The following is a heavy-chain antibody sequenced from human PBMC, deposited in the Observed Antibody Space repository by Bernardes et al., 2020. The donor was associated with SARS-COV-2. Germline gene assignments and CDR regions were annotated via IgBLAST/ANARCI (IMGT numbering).Heavy chain of an antibody. CDR3: AKDAGVRGWAFDY. CDR2: ITWDGYST. V-gene: IGHV3-43*01. CDR1: GFTFEDYT. D-gene: IGHD6-19*01. J-gene: IGHJ4*02. Sequence: GGSLRLSCAASGFTFEDYTMHWVRQAPGKGLEWVSLITWDGYSTYYADSVKGRFTISRDNSKNSLFLQMNSLRTEDTAFYFCAKDAGVRGWAFDYWGQGTLVTVSS.